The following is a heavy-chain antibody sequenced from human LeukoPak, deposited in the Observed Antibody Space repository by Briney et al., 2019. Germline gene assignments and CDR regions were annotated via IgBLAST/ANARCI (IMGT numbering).Heavy chain of an antibody. J-gene: IGHJ4*02. CDR3: TTDGTYYYGSGSYYYDY. Sequence: GGSLRLSCSASGFTFSNARMSRVRQAPGMGLEWVGRIKSKTNGGTTDYAARVKGRFNISRDDSKNTLYLQMNRLKTEDTGVYYCTTDGTYYYGSGSYYYDYWGQGTLVTVSS. CDR1: GFTFSNAR. V-gene: IGHV3-15*01. D-gene: IGHD3-10*01. CDR2: IKSKTNGGTT.